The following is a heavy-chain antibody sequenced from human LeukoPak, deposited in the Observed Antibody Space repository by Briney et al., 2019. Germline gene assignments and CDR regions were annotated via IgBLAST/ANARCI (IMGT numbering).Heavy chain of an antibody. CDR2: IYYSGST. CDR1: GGSISSYY. J-gene: IGHJ6*02. V-gene: IGHV4-59*08. D-gene: IGHD3-3*01. CDR3: ARGGRFLEWYYYYGMDV. Sequence: SETLSLTCTVSGGSISSYYWSWIRQPPGKGLEWIGYIYYSGSTNYNPSLKSRVTISVDTSKNQFSLKLSSVTAADTAVYYCARGGRFLEWYYYYGMDVWGQGTTVTVSS.